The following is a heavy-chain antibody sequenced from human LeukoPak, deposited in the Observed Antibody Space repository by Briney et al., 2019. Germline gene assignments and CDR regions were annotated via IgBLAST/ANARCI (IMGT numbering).Heavy chain of an antibody. Sequence: GGSLRLSCAGSGFIFNNYAMHWVRQPPGKGLEWVSGISWNSGSIDYADSVKGRFTISRDNAKNSLYLQMNSLRTEDTAIYYCAKDERGYSKSIDYWGQGTLVTVSS. CDR2: ISWNSGSI. CDR3: AKDERGYSKSIDY. CDR1: GFIFNNYA. J-gene: IGHJ4*02. V-gene: IGHV3-9*01. D-gene: IGHD4-11*01.